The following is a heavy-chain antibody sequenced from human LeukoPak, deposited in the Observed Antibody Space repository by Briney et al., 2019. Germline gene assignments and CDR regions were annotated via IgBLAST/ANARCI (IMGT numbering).Heavy chain of an antibody. Sequence: GGSLRLSCAASGFTFSSYGMHWVRQAPGKGLEWVAVMSYDGSNKYYADSVKGRFTISRDNSKNTLYLQMNSLRAEDTAVYYCATMTTVTPFDYWGQGTLVTVSS. D-gene: IGHD4-17*01. J-gene: IGHJ4*02. CDR1: GFTFSSYG. CDR2: MSYDGSNK. V-gene: IGHV3-30*03. CDR3: ATMTTVTPFDY.